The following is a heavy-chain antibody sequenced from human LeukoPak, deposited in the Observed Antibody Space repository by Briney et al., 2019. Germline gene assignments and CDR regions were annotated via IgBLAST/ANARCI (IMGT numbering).Heavy chain of an antibody. CDR2: IYSVGST. D-gene: IGHD1-26*01. J-gene: IGHJ4*02. CDR3: AREAAVGATQFDF. V-gene: IGHV3-66*01. CDR1: GFTVSSEY. Sequence: GGSLRLSCAASGFTVSSEYMSWVRQAPGKGLEWVSVIYSVGSTYYADSVKGSFSSSRDNSKNTLYLQMNSLRAEDTAVYYCAREAAVGATQFDFWGQGTLVTVSS.